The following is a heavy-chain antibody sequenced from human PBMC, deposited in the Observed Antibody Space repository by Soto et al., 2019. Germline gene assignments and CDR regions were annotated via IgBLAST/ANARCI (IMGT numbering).Heavy chain of an antibody. V-gene: IGHV2-5*02. D-gene: IGHD2-15*01. CDR3: AHVLVVVANYGMDV. Sequence: GSGPTLVNPTQTLTLTCTFSGFSLSTSGVGVGWISQPPGKALEWLALIYWDDDKRYSPSLTSRLTITKDTSKNQVVLTMTNMDPVDTATYYCAHVLVVVANYGMDVWGQGTTVTVSS. J-gene: IGHJ6*02. CDR1: GFSLSTSGVG. CDR2: IYWDDDK.